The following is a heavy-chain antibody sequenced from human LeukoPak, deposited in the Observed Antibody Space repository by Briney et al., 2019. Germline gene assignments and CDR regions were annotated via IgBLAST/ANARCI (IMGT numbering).Heavy chain of an antibody. J-gene: IGHJ5*02. CDR3: AKDHPNDYGDYSPENWFDP. CDR1: GFTFSSYA. D-gene: IGHD4-17*01. V-gene: IGHV3-23*01. CDR2: ISGSGGST. Sequence: PGGSLRLSCAASGFTFSSYAMSWVRQAPGKGLEWVSAISGSGGSTYYADSVKGRFTTSRDNSKNTLYLQMNSLRAEDTAVYYCAKDHPNDYGDYSPENWFDPWGQGTLVTVSS.